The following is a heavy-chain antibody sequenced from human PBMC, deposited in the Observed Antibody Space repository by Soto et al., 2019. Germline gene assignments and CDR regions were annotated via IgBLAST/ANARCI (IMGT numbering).Heavy chain of an antibody. CDR2: VNYIGIT. V-gene: IGHV4-34*01. CDR3: ARKGALLIGNQGVYFQH. CDR1: GGSFSGYY. D-gene: IGHD2-2*01. Sequence: QVQLQQWGAGLLKPSETLSLTCAVYGGSFSGYYWSWIRQTPGKGLEWIGEVNYIGITNYSQSLKSRVAISADISGNQFSLKLSSVTVADTAIYYCARKGALLIGNQGVYFQHWGQGTLVTVSS. J-gene: IGHJ1*01.